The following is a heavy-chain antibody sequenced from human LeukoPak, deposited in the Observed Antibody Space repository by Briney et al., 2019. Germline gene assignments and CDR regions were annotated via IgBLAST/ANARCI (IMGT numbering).Heavy chain of an antibody. CDR2: IIPIFGTA. J-gene: IGHJ5*02. CDR1: GYTFTSYD. Sequence: SVKVSCKASGYTFTSYDINWVRQAPGQGLEWMGGIIPIFGTANYAQKFQGRVTITTDESTSTAYMELSSLRSEDTAVYYCARALAVVPAAMGWFDPWGQGTLVTVSS. V-gene: IGHV1-69*05. D-gene: IGHD2-2*01. CDR3: ARALAVVPAAMGWFDP.